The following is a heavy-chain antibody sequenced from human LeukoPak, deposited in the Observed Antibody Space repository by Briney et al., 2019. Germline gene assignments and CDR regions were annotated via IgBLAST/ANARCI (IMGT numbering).Heavy chain of an antibody. V-gene: IGHV3-30-3*01. CDR2: ISFDGSKK. D-gene: IGHD2-15*01. J-gene: IGHJ5*01. CDR3: ARDRLYCSGARCYRWFDP. CDR1: GFASSNYA. Sequence: PGASLRLSCAGSGFASSNYAMHWVRQAPGKGLEYVAFISFDGSKKYYADSVKGRFTVSRDNSQNVLYLLLNSLRLEDTAVYYCARDRLYCSGARCYRWFDPWGQGTLVLVSS.